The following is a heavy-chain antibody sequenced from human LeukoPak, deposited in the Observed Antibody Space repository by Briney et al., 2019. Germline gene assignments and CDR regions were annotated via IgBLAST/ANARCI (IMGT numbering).Heavy chain of an antibody. CDR1: GFPFRSYW. CDR2: IKTDGSST. V-gene: IGHV3-74*01. D-gene: IGHD3-22*01. CDR3: ARDPDLSGYSFFEY. Sequence: GGSLRLSCAASGFPFRSYWMHWVRQAPGKGLVRVSRIKTDGSSTSYADSVKGRFTISRDNAKNTLYLQMNSLRAEDTAVYYCARDPDLSGYSFFEYRGQGTLVTVSS. J-gene: IGHJ4*02.